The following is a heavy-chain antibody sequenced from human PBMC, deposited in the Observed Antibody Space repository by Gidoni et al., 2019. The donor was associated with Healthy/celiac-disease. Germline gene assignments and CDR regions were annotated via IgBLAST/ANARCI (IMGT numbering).Heavy chain of an antibody. Sequence: QVQLVQSGAEVKKPGSSVKVSCKASGGTFSSYAISWVRQAPGQGLEWMGGIIPIFGTANYAQKFQGRVTITADESTSTAYMELSSLRSEDTAVYYCARRPFDIGVTTPYYYYGMDVWGQGTTVTVSS. V-gene: IGHV1-69*01. J-gene: IGHJ6*02. CDR1: GGTFSSYA. CDR3: ARRPFDIGVTTPYYYYGMDV. D-gene: IGHD4-17*01. CDR2: IIPIFGTA.